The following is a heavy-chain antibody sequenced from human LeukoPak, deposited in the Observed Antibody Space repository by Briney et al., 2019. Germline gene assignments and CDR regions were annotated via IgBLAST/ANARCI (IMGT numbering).Heavy chain of an antibody. D-gene: IGHD5-18*01. CDR2: INHSGST. Sequence: SETLSLTCAVYGGSFSGYYWSWIRQPPGKGLEWIGEINHSGSTNYNPSLKSRVTISVDTSKNQFSLKRSSVTAADTAVYYCAREGLSYGYFDHWGQGTLVTVSS. CDR1: GGSFSGYY. V-gene: IGHV4-34*01. J-gene: IGHJ4*02. CDR3: AREGLSYGYFDH.